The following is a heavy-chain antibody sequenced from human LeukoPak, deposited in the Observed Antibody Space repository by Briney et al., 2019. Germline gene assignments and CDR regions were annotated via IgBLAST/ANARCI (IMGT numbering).Heavy chain of an antibody. CDR2: IIPIFGTA. CDR3: ARSLSGYDLDDYYYGMDV. Sequence: SVKVSCKASGGTFSSYAISWVRQAPGQGLEWMGGIIPIFGTANYAQKFQGRVTITADESTSTAYMELSSLRSEDTAVYYCARSLSGYDLDDYYYGMDVWGKGTTVTVSS. V-gene: IGHV1-69*13. CDR1: GGTFSSYA. J-gene: IGHJ6*04. D-gene: IGHD5-12*01.